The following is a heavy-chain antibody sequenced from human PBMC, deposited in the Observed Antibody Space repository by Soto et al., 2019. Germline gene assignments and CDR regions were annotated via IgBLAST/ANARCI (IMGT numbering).Heavy chain of an antibody. Sequence: ASVKVSCKACGGTFSTYTITWVRQAPGQGLEWMGRIIPIIGIINYAQKFQGRVTITADKFTGTAYMELTRLRSDDTAVYYCTTLPCRWSGYGMDVWGQGTTVTVSS. CDR3: TTLPCRWSGYGMDV. D-gene: IGHD3-3*01. V-gene: IGHV1-69*02. CDR2: IIPIIGII. CDR1: GGTFSTYT. J-gene: IGHJ6*02.